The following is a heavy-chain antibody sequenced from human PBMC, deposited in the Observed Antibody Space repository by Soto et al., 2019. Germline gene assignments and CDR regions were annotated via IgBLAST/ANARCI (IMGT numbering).Heavy chain of an antibody. CDR3: ARVRERFGELLFFDY. Sequence: QVQLVQSGAEVKKPGASVKVSCKASGYTLTSYGISWVRQAPGQGLEWMGWISAYNGNTNYAQKLQGRVTLTTDTSTSTAYMELRSLRSDDTAVYYCARVRERFGELLFFDYWGQGTLVTVSS. CDR1: GYTLTSYG. CDR2: ISAYNGNT. V-gene: IGHV1-18*04. D-gene: IGHD3-10*01. J-gene: IGHJ4*02.